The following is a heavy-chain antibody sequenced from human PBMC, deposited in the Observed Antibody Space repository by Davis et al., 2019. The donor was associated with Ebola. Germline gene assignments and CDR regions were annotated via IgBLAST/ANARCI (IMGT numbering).Heavy chain of an antibody. D-gene: IGHD2-8*01. V-gene: IGHV3-11*06. Sequence: PGGSLRLSCATSGFTFSDYYMDWIRQAPGKGLEWISYISSSSSYTNYADSVKGRFTISRDNANNSLYLQMNSLRAEDTAVYYCARSKNGWSNFFDYWGQGTPVTVSS. CDR3: ARSKNGWSNFFDY. CDR2: ISSSSSYT. CDR1: GFTFSDYY. J-gene: IGHJ4*02.